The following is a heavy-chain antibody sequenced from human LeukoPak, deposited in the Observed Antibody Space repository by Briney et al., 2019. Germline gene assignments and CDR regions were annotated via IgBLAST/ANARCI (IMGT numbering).Heavy chain of an antibody. V-gene: IGHV3-49*04. J-gene: IGHJ4*02. Sequence: GGSLRLSCTASGFTFGDYAMSWVRQAPGKGLEGGGFIRSKAYGGTPECAASVKGRFTISRDDSKRIAYLQLTSLKTEDTAVYYCTRIGTSGGEFDYWGQG. CDR1: GFTFGDYA. D-gene: IGHD2-2*01. CDR3: TRIGTSGGEFDY. CDR2: IRSKAYGGTP.